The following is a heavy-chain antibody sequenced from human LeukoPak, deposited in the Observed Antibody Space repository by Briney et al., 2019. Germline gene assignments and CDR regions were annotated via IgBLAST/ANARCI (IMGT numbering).Heavy chain of an antibody. CDR2: IRSKAYGGTT. J-gene: IGHJ4*02. V-gene: IGHV3-49*04. CDR3: AREQHWDYDY. CDR1: GFTFGDYV. Sequence: GGSLRLSCTASGFTFGDYVMSWVRQAPGKGLEWVGFIRSKAYGGTTKNAASVKGRFTISRDDSRSIAYLQMNSLRAEDTAVYYCAREQHWDYDYWGQGTLVTVSS. D-gene: IGHD3-3*02.